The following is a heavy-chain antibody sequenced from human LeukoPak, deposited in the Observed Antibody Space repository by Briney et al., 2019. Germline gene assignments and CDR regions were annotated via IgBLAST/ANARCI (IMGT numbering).Heavy chain of an antibody. J-gene: IGHJ4*02. CDR2: ISPSGDRT. V-gene: IGHV3-64*02. Sequence: TGGSLRLSCAASGFTFSYHPMHWVRQASGRRLEYVSAISPSGDRTWYADSVKGRFTISRDNSKNTMYLQMGSLRPEDMGVYYCARDLGGGWDFDYWGQGTLVTVSS. CDR3: ARDLGGGWDFDY. CDR1: GFTFSYHP. D-gene: IGHD1-26*01.